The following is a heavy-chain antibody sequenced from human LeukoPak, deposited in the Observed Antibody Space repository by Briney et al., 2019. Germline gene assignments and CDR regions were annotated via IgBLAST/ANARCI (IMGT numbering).Heavy chain of an antibody. CDR3: ARETRIVVVVAATPYYFDY. V-gene: IGHV1-8*01. J-gene: IGHJ4*02. CDR1: GYTFTSYD. CDR2: MNPNSGNT. Sequence: ASVKVSCKASGYTFTSYDINWVRQATGQGLEWMGWMNPNSGNTGYAQKFQGRVTMTRNTSISTAYMELSRLRSDDTAVYCCARETRIVVVVAATPYYFDYWGQGTLVTVSS. D-gene: IGHD2-15*01.